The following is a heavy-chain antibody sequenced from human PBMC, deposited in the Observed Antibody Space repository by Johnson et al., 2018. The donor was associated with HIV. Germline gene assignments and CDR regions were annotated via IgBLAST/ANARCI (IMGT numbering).Heavy chain of an antibody. CDR3: ARGLTMIVVVDAFDI. Sequence: QVQLVESGGGVVQPGRSLRLSCAASGFTFRTYGMHWVRQAPGKGLEWVTLISYDGSNKYYADSVKGRFPISRDNSKNTLYLQMNSLRDEDPSVYYCARGLTMIVVVDAFDIWGQGTMVTVSS. J-gene: IGHJ3*02. D-gene: IGHD3-22*01. V-gene: IGHV3-30*03. CDR1: GFTFRTYG. CDR2: ISYDGSNK.